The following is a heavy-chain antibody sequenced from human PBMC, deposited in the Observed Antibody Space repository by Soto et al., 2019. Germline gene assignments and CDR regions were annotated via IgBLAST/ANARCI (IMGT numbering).Heavy chain of an antibody. Sequence: GGSLRLSCVGSGFTFSSHEMNWVRQAPGKGLEWISHISGSGSTIQYVDSVKGRFTISRDNAKNSLYLQISSLRSDDTAVFYCAMGGSRDASTFDHWGQGTLVTVSS. V-gene: IGHV3-48*03. D-gene: IGHD1-1*01. CDR1: GFTFSSHE. CDR3: AMGGSRDASTFDH. CDR2: ISGSGSTI. J-gene: IGHJ4*02.